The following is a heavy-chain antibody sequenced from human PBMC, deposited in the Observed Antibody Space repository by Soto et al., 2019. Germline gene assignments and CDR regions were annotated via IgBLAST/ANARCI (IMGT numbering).Heavy chain of an antibody. Sequence: QVQLQQWGAGLLKPSETLSLTCAVYGGSFSGYYWSWIRQPPGKGLEWIGEINHSGSTNYNPSLKSRVTISVDTSKNQFSLKLSSVTAADTAVYYCARGIAAAASWFDPWGQGTLVTVSS. D-gene: IGHD6-13*01. CDR3: ARGIAAAASWFDP. J-gene: IGHJ5*02. CDR1: GGSFSGYY. CDR2: INHSGST. V-gene: IGHV4-34*01.